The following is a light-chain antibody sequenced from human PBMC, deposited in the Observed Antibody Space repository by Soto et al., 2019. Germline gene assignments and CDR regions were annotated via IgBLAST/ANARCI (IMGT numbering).Light chain of an antibody. CDR3: SSHAGSNTPFV. J-gene: IGLJ1*01. V-gene: IGLV2-8*01. CDR1: SSDVGGYNY. CDR2: DVN. Sequence: QSALTQPPSASGSPGQSVTISCTGTSSDVGGYNYVSWYQQHPGKAPQVLIYDVNKRPSGVPDRFSGSKSGNTASLTVSGLQAEDEADYYCSSHAGSNTPFVFGTVTKLTVL.